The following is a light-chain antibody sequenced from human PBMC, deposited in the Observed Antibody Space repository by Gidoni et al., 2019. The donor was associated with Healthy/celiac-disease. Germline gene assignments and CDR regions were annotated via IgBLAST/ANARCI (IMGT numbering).Light chain of an antibody. Sequence: ELVMTQSPATLSVSPGERATLSCRASQSVSSNLAWYQQKPGQAPRLLIYGASTRATGIPARFSGSGSGTEFTLTISSLQSEDFAVYYCQQYNNWPLLTFXGXTKVEIK. J-gene: IGKJ4*01. V-gene: IGKV3-15*01. CDR1: QSVSSN. CDR3: QQYNNWPLLT. CDR2: GAS.